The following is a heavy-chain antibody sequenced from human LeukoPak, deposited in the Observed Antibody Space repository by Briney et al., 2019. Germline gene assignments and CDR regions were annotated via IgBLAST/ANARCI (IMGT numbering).Heavy chain of an antibody. V-gene: IGHV3-23*01. CDR3: AKRYDSSGYYPPDAFDI. J-gene: IGHJ3*02. D-gene: IGHD3-22*01. Sequence: GSLRLSCAASGFTFSSYAMSWVRQAPGKGLEWVSAISGSGGSTYYADSVKGRFTISRDNSKNTLYLQMNSLRAEDTAVYYCAKRYDSSGYYPPDAFDIWGQGTMVTVSS. CDR1: GFTFSSYA. CDR2: ISGSGGST.